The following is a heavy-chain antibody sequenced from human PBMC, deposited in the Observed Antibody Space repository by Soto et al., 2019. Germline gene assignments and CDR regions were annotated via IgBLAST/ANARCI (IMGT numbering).Heavy chain of an antibody. Sequence: QVQLVQSGAEVKKPGASVKVSCKASGYTFTSYGISWVRQAPGQGLEWMGWLSAYNGNTNYAQKLQGRVTMTTDTSTSTAYMELRSLRSDDTAVYYCARVHYYDSSGYPYYFDYWGQGTLVTVSS. J-gene: IGHJ4*02. CDR3: ARVHYYDSSGYPYYFDY. CDR2: LSAYNGNT. CDR1: GYTFTSYG. D-gene: IGHD3-22*01. V-gene: IGHV1-18*01.